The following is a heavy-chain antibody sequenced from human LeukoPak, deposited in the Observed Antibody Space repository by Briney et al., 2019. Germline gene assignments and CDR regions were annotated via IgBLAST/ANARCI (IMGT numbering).Heavy chain of an antibody. D-gene: IGHD6-6*01. CDR1: GYSISSGYY. CDR2: LYHSGST. Sequence: SETLSLTCAVSGYSISSGYYWGWIRQPPGKGLEWIGSLYHSGSTYYNPSLKSRVTISVDTSKNQFSLKLSSVTAADTAVYYCARQEGYSSSSVTFNWFDPWGQGTLVTVSS. CDR3: ARQEGYSSSSVTFNWFDP. J-gene: IGHJ5*02. V-gene: IGHV4-38-2*01.